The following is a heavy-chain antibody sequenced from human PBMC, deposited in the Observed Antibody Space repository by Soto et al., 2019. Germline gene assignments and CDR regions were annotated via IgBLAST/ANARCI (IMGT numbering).Heavy chain of an antibody. J-gene: IGHJ4*02. D-gene: IGHD6-19*01. V-gene: IGHV3-30-3*01. CDR1: GFTFSSYA. Sequence: PGGSLRLSCAASGFTFSSYAMHWVRQAPGKGLEWVAVISYDGSNKYYADSVKGRFTISRDNSKNTLYLQMNSLRAEDTAVYYCARDMRRGSGSTYWGQGSLVTVSS. CDR3: ARDMRRGSGSTY. CDR2: ISYDGSNK.